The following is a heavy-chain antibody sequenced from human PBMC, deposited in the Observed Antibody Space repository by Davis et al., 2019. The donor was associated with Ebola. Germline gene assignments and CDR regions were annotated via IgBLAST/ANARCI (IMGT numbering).Heavy chain of an antibody. D-gene: IGHD2-15*01. Sequence: GESLKISCAASGFTVSSNYMSWVRQAQGKGLEWVSVIYSGGSTYYADSVKGRFTISRDNSKNTLYLQMNSLRAEDTAVYYCARDRARYCSGGSCYYYGMDVWGQGTTVTVSS. J-gene: IGHJ6*02. CDR1: GFTVSSNY. CDR3: ARDRARYCSGGSCYYYGMDV. CDR2: IYSGGST. V-gene: IGHV3-53*01.